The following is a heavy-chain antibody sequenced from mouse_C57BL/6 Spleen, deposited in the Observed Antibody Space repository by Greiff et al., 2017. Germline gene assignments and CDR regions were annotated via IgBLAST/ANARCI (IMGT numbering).Heavy chain of an antibody. CDR1: GYTFTSYW. J-gene: IGHJ3*01. CDR2: IDPSDSYT. Sequence: QVQLQQPGAELVKPGASVKLSCKASGYTFTSYWMQWVKQRPGQGLEWSGEIDPSDSYTNYNQKFKGKATLTVDTSSSTAYMQLSSLTSEDSAVYYCAYGTWFAYWGQGTLVTVSA. CDR3: AYGTWFAY. D-gene: IGHD1-1*01. V-gene: IGHV1-50*01.